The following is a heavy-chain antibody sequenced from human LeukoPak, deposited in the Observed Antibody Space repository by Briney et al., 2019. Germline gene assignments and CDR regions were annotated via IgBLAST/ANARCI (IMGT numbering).Heavy chain of an antibody. CDR1: GYSFTTYW. D-gene: IGHD2-2*01. Sequence: GKSLKISCRGSGYSFTTYWIGWVRQMPGKGLEWMVMIYPGDSDTRYSPSFQGQVTMSADKSINTAYLQWSSLKASDTAMYYCARRQGCSSTSCPPDYWGQGTLVTVSS. J-gene: IGHJ4*02. CDR3: ARRQGCSSTSCPPDY. V-gene: IGHV5-51*01. CDR2: IYPGDSDT.